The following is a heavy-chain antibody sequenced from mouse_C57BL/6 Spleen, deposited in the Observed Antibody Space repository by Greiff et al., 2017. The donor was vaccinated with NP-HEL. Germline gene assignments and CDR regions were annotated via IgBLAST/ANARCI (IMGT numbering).Heavy chain of an antibody. V-gene: IGHV1-4*01. CDR3: VTTGSYFDY. Sequence: VQLQQSGAELARPGASVKMSCKASGYTFTSYTMHWVKQRPGQGLEWIGYINPSSGYTKYNQKFKDKATLTADKSSSTAYMQLSSLTSEDSAVYYCVTTGSYFDYWGQGTTLTVSS. CDR2: INPSSGYT. J-gene: IGHJ2*01. CDR1: GYTFTSYT. D-gene: IGHD2-12*01.